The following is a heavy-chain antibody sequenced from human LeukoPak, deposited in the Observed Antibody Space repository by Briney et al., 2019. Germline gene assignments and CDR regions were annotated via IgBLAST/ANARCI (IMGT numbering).Heavy chain of an antibody. CDR2: INPNSGGT. D-gene: IGHD3-10*01. CDR1: GYTFTGYY. J-gene: IGHJ4*02. V-gene: IGHV1-2*02. Sequence: ASVKVSCKASGYTFTGYYMHWVRQAPGQGLEWMGWINPNSGGTNYALKFQGRVTMTRDTSISTAYMELSRLRSDDTAVYYCARRLWFGELFWNDYWGQGTLVTVST. CDR3: ARRLWFGELFWNDY.